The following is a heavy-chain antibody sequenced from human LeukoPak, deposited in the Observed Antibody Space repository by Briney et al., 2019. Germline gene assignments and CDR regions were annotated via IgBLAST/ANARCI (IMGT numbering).Heavy chain of an antibody. CDR2: IGTSSTNT. D-gene: IGHD2-21*01. V-gene: IGHV3-11*01. CDR1: GFTFSDWY. CDR3: ARPCGGDCSFLDI. Sequence: GGSLRLSCAASGFTFSDWYMKGVRQAPGKGLEGISCIGTSSTNTHYADSVKGRFTISRDNTKNSVHLQLKNVRAEDTAVYYCARPCGGDCSFLDIWGQGTMVTVSS. J-gene: IGHJ3*02.